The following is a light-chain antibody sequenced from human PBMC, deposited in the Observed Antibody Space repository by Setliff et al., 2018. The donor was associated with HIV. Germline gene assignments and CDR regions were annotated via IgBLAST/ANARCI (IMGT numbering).Light chain of an antibody. Sequence: QSALTQPPSASGSPGQSVTISCTGTSSDVGGYNYVSWCQQHPGKAPKLMIYEVSKRPSGVPDRFSGSKSGNTASLTVSGLQAEDEADYYCSSYAGSNKLVFGGGT. V-gene: IGLV2-8*01. CDR3: SSYAGSNKLV. CDR1: SSDVGGYNY. CDR2: EVS. J-gene: IGLJ2*01.